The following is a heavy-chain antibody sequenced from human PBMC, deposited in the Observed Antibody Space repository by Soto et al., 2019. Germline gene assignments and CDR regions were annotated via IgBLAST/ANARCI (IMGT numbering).Heavy chain of an antibody. V-gene: IGHV4-34*01. CDR1: GGSFSGYY. CDR2: INHSGST. D-gene: IGHD6-6*01. Sequence: SETLSLTCAVYGGSFSGYYWSWIRQPPGKGLEWIGEINHSGSTNYNPSLKSRVTISVDTSKNQFSLKLSSVTAADTAVYYCARVEGSGSSTVDYWGQGTLVTVSS. CDR3: ARVEGSGSSTVDY. J-gene: IGHJ4*02.